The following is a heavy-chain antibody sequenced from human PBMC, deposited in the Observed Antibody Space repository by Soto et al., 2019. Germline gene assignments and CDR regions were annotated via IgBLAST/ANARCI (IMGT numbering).Heavy chain of an antibody. J-gene: IGHJ4*02. CDR2: TYYKSKWYN. CDR1: GDSVSTNIAS. V-gene: IGHV6-1*01. Sequence: PSPTLSLTCAISGDSVSTNIASWNWIRQSPSRGLEWLGRTYYKSKWYNDYAVSVKSRLTINPDTSQNQFSLQLNSVTPEDTAVYYCAREYDDAHEPDFDYWGRGTLVTVSS. D-gene: IGHD1-1*01. CDR3: AREYDDAHEPDFDY.